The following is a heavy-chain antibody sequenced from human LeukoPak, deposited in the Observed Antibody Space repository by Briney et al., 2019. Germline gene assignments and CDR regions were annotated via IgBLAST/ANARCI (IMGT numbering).Heavy chain of an antibody. D-gene: IGHD2-15*01. CDR3: AKDTRSGGSYWVFDY. Sequence: ETLSLTCTVSGGSISSGGYYWSWVRQAPGKGLEWVSAISGSGGSTYYADSVKGRFTISRDNSKNTLYLQMNSLRAEDTAVYYCAKDTRSGGSYWVFDYWGQGTLVTVSS. J-gene: IGHJ4*02. CDR2: ISGSGGST. CDR1: GGSISSGGYY. V-gene: IGHV3-23*01.